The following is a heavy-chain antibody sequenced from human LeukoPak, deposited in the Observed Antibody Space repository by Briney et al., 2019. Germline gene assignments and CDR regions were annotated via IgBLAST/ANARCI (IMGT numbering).Heavy chain of an antibody. J-gene: IGHJ5*02. V-gene: IGHV1-18*04. CDR2: ISGYNGNT. Sequence: AASVTVSCKASGYTFASYGITWVRQAPGQGLEWMGWISGYNGNTKYAQRFQGRVTMTTDTSTSTAYMELRRLRSDDTAVYYCARDRVFDGRDSSWLFWCDPWGQGTLVTVSS. D-gene: IGHD6-13*01. CDR3: ARDRVFDGRDSSWLFWCDP. CDR1: GYTFASYG.